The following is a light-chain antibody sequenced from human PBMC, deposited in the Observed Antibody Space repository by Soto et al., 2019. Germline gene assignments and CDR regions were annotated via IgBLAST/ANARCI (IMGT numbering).Light chain of an antibody. J-gene: IGKJ1*01. CDR3: QQYNSYLWT. CDR1: QSINNW. V-gene: IGKV1-5*01. Sequence: DIQMTQSPSTLSASVRDRVTITCRASQSINNWLAWYQQKPGKAPMLLIYEAASLESGVPTRFSGSASEKEFTLNISSLQRDDFATYYCQQYNSYLWTFGQGTKVDIK. CDR2: EAA.